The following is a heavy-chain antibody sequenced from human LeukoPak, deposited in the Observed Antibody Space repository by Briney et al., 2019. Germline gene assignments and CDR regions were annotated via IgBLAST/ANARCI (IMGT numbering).Heavy chain of an antibody. J-gene: IGHJ4*02. CDR2: ITYDGSDN. D-gene: IGHD2-21*01. CDR3: VRGLVNLFDD. Sequence: GGSLRLSCAASGLTLRSFGMHWVRQAAAQGLEWVTIITYDGSDNHYADSVKGRFSISRDTTKNTLYLQMNSLRREGASVYFCVRGLVNLFDDWGQGTLVTVSS. V-gene: IGHV3-30*03. CDR1: GLTLRSFG.